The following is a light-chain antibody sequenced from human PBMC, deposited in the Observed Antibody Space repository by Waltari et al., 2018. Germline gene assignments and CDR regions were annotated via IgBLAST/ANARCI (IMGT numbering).Light chain of an antibody. V-gene: IGLV4-69*01. CDR2: LNSDGSH. CDR1: SGHSSYV. CDR3: QTWGTGMGV. J-gene: IGLJ3*02. Sequence: QVVLTQSPSASASLGASVKLTCTLSSGHSSYVIAWLQQQPEKGPRYLMKLNSDGSHTKGDGTPDRVSGSSSGAERYLTIASLQSEDEADYYCQTWGTGMGVFGGGTKLTVL.